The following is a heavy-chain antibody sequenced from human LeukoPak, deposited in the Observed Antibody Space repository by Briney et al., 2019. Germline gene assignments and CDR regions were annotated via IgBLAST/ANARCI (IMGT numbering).Heavy chain of an antibody. D-gene: IGHD6-19*01. Sequence: GGSLRPSCAASGFTFSSYWMSWVRQAPGKGLEWVANIKQDGSEKYYVDSVKGRFTISRDNAKNSLYLQMNSLRAEDAAVYYCARIGSGWYWDYWGQGTLVTVSS. CDR2: IKQDGSEK. CDR3: ARIGSGWYWDY. CDR1: GFTFSSYW. V-gene: IGHV3-7*01. J-gene: IGHJ4*02.